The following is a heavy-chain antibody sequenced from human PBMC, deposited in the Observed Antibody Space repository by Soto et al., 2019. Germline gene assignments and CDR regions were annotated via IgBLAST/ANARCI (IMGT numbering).Heavy chain of an antibody. CDR2: ISQDGAIA. Sequence: VQLVESGGGLVQPAGSLRLSCAASGFAFGSYWMHWVRQAPGKGLVWVSRISQDGAIATQADSVKGRFTISRDNAKNTLFLQMNSLRADDTAVYYCLRDQRHWNEFADQWGQGTLVTVSS. D-gene: IGHD1-1*01. CDR1: GFAFGSYW. V-gene: IGHV3-74*01. J-gene: IGHJ4*02. CDR3: LRDQRHWNEFADQ.